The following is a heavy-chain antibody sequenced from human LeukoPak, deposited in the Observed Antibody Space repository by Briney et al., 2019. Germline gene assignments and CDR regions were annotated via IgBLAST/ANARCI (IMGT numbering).Heavy chain of an antibody. CDR3: ARQSAYYYGSGSYYRARADDY. CDR1: GFIFSSYD. V-gene: IGHV4-34*01. Sequence: GSLRLSCAPSGFIFSSYDMHWVRQPPGKGLEWIGEINHSGSTNYNPSLKSRVTISVDTSKNQFSLKLSSVTAADTAVYYCARQSAYYYGSGSYYRARADDYWGQGTLVTVSS. D-gene: IGHD3-10*01. J-gene: IGHJ4*02. CDR2: INHSGST.